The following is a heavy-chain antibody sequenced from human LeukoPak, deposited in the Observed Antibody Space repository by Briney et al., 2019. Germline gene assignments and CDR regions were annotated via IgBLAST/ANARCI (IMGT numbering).Heavy chain of an antibody. D-gene: IGHD3-16*01. Sequence: GGSLRLSCAASGFTFSSYGMHWVRQAPGKGLEWVAVISYDGSNKYYADSVKGRFTISRDNSKNTLYLQMYSLRAEDTAVYYCAKAQAYGGFDYWGQGTLVTVSS. CDR1: GFTFSSYG. V-gene: IGHV3-30*18. CDR3: AKAQAYGGFDY. CDR2: ISYDGSNK. J-gene: IGHJ4*02.